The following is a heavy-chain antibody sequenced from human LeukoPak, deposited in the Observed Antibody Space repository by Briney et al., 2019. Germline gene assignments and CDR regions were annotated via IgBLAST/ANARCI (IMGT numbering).Heavy chain of an antibody. V-gene: IGHV1-46*01. D-gene: IGHD2-15*01. CDR2: FNPSAGNT. CDR3: ARGDXVRIYTESAFDI. CDR1: GYTFTSYF. J-gene: IGHJ3*02. Sequence: ASVKXSCKASGYTFTSYFMHWVRQAPGQGLEWMGIFNPSAGNTNYAQKFQGRVTMTKDTSTSTVYMELSRLRSEDTAIYYCARGDXVRIYTESAFDIWGQGTMVTVSS.